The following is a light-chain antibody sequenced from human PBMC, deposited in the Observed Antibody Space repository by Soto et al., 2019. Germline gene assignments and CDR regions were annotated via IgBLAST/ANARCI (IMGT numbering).Light chain of an antibody. J-gene: IGLJ3*02. CDR1: STNIGAGYD. CDR2: GNS. V-gene: IGLV1-40*01. CDR3: QSSDRSRSAWV. Sequence: QSVLTQPPSVSGAPGQWVTISCTGSSTNIGAGYDVHWYQQLPGKAPKLLIYGNSNRPSGVPDRFSGSKSGTSASLAITGLHEADEAAYYCQSSDRSRSAWVFGGGTKVTVL.